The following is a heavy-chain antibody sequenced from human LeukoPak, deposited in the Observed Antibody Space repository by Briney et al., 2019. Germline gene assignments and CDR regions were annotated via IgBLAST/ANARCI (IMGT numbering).Heavy chain of an antibody. CDR1: GGTFSSYA. CDR3: ARDEGSSGPDAFDI. Sequence: SVTVSFTASGGTFSSYAISWVRQAPGQGLEWMGGIIPIFGTANYAQKFQGRVTITADESTSTAYMELSSLRSDDTAVYYCARDEGSSGPDAFDIWGQGTMVTVSS. V-gene: IGHV1-69*13. CDR2: IIPIFGTA. D-gene: IGHD6-19*01. J-gene: IGHJ3*02.